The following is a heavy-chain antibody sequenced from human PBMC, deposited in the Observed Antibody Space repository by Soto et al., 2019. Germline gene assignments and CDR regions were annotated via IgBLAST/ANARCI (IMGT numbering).Heavy chain of an antibody. CDR2: ISGSGGST. Sequence: GGSLTLSCAASGFTFSSYAMSWVRQAPGKGLEWVSAISGSGGSTYYADSVKGRFTISRDNSKNTLYLQMDSLRSEDTAVYYCAAGSQMATSPFDYWGQGTLVTVSS. D-gene: IGHD5-12*01. CDR1: GFTFSSYA. CDR3: AAGSQMATSPFDY. V-gene: IGHV3-23*01. J-gene: IGHJ4*02.